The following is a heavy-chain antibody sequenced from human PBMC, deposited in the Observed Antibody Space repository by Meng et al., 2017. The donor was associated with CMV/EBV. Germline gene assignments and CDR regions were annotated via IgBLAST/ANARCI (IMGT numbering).Heavy chain of an antibody. D-gene: IGHD3-22*01. Sequence: ESLKISCTFSGGFISSYYWSWIRQPPGKGLEWIGYIYYSGSTNYNPSLKSRVTISVDTSKNQFSLKLSSVTAADTAVYYCARDTGVYYDSSGLVDDAFDIWGQGTMVTDSS. V-gene: IGHV4-59*01. CDR2: IYYSGST. CDR3: ARDTGVYYDSSGLVDDAFDI. CDR1: GGFISSYY. J-gene: IGHJ3*02.